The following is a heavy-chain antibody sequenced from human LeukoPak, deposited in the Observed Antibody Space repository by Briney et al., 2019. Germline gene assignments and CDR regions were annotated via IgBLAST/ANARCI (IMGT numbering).Heavy chain of an antibody. J-gene: IGHJ4*02. CDR2: INPNSGGT. D-gene: IGHD3-3*01. CDR1: GYTFTSYY. CDR3: ARSGYYLRYYFDY. Sequence: ASVKVSCKASGYTFTSYYMHWVRQAPGQGLEWMGWINPNSGGTNYAQKFQGRVTMTRDTSISTAYMELSRLRSDDTAVYYCARSGYYLRYYFDYWGQGTLVTVSS. V-gene: IGHV1-2*02.